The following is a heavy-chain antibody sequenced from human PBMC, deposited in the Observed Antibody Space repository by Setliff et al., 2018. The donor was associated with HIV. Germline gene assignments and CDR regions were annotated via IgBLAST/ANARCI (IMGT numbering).Heavy chain of an antibody. CDR1: GYTFTKYD. V-gene: IGHV1-8*03. CDR3: VKGDCTSSSCELEY. CDR2: MNPNSGNA. J-gene: IGHJ4*02. Sequence: ASVKVSCKASGYTFTKYDINWVRQATGQGLEWMGWMNPNSGNAEYAQRFQGRVTLTRNTSISTAYMQMNSLRIEDTAFYHCVKGDCTSSSCELEYWGQGTLVTVS. D-gene: IGHD2-2*01.